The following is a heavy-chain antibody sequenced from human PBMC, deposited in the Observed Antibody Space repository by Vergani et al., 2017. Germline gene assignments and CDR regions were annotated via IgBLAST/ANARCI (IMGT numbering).Heavy chain of an antibody. CDR3: AKTTAEENEFDY. CDR1: GFTFSSYA. Sequence: EVQLLESGGGLVQPGGSLRLSCAASGFTFSSYAMSWVRQAPGKGLEWVSVIYSGGSSTYYADSVKGRFTISRDNSKNTLYLQMNSLRAEDTAVYYCAKTTAEENEFDYWGQGTLVTVSS. V-gene: IGHV3-23*03. CDR2: IYSGGSST. D-gene: IGHD4-11*01. J-gene: IGHJ4*02.